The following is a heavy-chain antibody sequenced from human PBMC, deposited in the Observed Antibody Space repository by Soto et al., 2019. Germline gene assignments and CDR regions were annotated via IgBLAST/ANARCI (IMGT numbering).Heavy chain of an antibody. CDR2: IIPILGIA. Sequence: QVQLVHSGAEVKKPGSSVKVSCKASGGTFSSYTISWVRQAPGQGLEWMGRIIPILGIANDAQKFQGRVTITADKSTSTAYMALSSLRSEDTAVYYCARDPEAGVVVTCPGGMDVWGQGTTVTVSS. J-gene: IGHJ6*02. V-gene: IGHV1-69*04. CDR1: GGTFSSYT. D-gene: IGHD2-21*02. CDR3: ARDPEAGVVVTCPGGMDV.